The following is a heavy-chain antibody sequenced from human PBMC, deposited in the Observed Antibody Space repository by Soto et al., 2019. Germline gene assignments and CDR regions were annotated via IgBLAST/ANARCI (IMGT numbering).Heavy chain of an antibody. CDR3: ARHVRGWQLMLDN. CDR1: GGSISSSSYY. D-gene: IGHD6-13*01. J-gene: IGHJ4*02. Sequence: QLQLQESGPGLVKASETLSLSCTVSGGSISSSSYYWGWIRQPPGKGLEWIGSIYFSGSTHYNVSLTSRVTISVDTSRNQFSLKLSSVTATDTAVYYCARHVRGWQLMLDNWGQGSLVTDSS. CDR2: IYFSGST. V-gene: IGHV4-39*01.